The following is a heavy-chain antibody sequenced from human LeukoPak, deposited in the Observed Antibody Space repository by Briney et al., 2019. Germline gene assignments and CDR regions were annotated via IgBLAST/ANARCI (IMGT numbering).Heavy chain of an antibody. CDR3: ARATECYGSGSYYNH. V-gene: IGHV1-69*13. D-gene: IGHD3-10*01. CDR2: ITPIFGTA. Sequence: SVKVSCKASGGTFSSYAISWVRQAPGQGLEWMGGITPIFGTANYAQKFQGRVTITADESTSTAYMELSSLRSEDTAVYYCARATECYGSGSYYNHWGQGTLVTVSS. CDR1: GGTFSSYA. J-gene: IGHJ4*02.